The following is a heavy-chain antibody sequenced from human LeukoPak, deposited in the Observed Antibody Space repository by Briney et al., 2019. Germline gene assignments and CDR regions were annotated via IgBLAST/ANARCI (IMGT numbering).Heavy chain of an antibody. J-gene: IGHJ5*02. CDR3: AKDHVLGYGSGGSCHNWFDP. V-gene: IGHV3-23*01. CDR2: ISGSGGST. Sequence: GGSLRLSCAASGLTFSSYAMSWVRQAPGKGLEWVSAISGSGGSTYYADSVKGRFTISRDNSKNTLYLQMNSLRAEDTAVYYCAKDHVLGYGSGGSCHNWFDPWGQGTLVTVSS. CDR1: GLTFSSYA. D-gene: IGHD2-15*01.